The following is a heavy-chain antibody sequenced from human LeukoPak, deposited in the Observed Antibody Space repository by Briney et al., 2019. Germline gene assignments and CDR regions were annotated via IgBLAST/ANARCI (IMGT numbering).Heavy chain of an antibody. CDR2: INPSGSST. D-gene: IGHD1-26*01. Sequence: ASVKVSCKASGYTFTGYYMHWVRQAPGQGLEWMGLINPSGSSTTYAQRFQGRVTMTRDISTSTDYMELTSLTSDDTAMYYCARDNSVGETAWWFDPWGRGTLATVSS. CDR1: GYTFTGYY. J-gene: IGHJ5*02. V-gene: IGHV1-46*01. CDR3: ARDNSVGETAWWFDP.